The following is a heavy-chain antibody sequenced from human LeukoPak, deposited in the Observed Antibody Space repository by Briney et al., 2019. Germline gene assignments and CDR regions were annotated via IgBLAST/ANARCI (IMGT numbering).Heavy chain of an antibody. D-gene: IGHD6-13*01. V-gene: IGHV3-33*01. CDR1: GFTFSSYG. CDR2: IWYDGRNK. J-gene: IGHJ6*03. CDR3: ARVGICSSWGYYYYYMDV. Sequence: GRSLRLSCAASGFTFSSYGVHWVRQAPGKGLEWVAVIWYDGRNKYYADSVKGRFTISRDNSKNTLYLQMNSLRAEDTAAYYCARVGICSSWGYYYYYMDVWGKGTTVTVSS.